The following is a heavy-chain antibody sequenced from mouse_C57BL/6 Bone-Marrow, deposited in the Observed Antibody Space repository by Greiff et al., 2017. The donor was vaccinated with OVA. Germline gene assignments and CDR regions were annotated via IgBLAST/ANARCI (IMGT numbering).Heavy chain of an antibody. CDR1: GFTFSSYA. D-gene: IGHD1-1*01. Sequence: EVQLMESGGGLVKPGGSLKLSCAASGFTFSSYAMSWVRQTPEKRLEWVATISDGGSYTNYPDNVKGRFTISRDNAKNNLYLQMSHLKSEDTAMYYCARVSSYEDYFDYWGQGTTLTVSS. V-gene: IGHV5-4*01. CDR3: ARVSSYEDYFDY. J-gene: IGHJ2*01. CDR2: ISDGGSYT.